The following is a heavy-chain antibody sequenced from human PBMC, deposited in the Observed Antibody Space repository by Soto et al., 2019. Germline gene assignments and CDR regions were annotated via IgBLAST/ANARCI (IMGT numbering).Heavy chain of an antibody. CDR1: GGSISSYY. D-gene: IGHD4-17*01. CDR2: IYYSGST. J-gene: IGHJ4*02. CDR3: ARHADGDYDY. Sequence: SETLSLTCTVSGGSISSYYWSWIRQPPGKGLEWIGYIYYSGSTNYNPSLKSRVTISVDTSKNQFSLKLSSVTAADTAVYYCARHADGDYDYWGQGTLVTVSS. V-gene: IGHV4-59*08.